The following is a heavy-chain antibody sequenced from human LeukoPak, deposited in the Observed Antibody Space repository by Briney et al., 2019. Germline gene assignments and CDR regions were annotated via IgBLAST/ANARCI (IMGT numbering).Heavy chain of an antibody. J-gene: IGHJ6*03. D-gene: IGHD6-13*01. CDR1: GGTFSSYA. Sequence: SVKVSCKASGGTFSSYAISWVRRAPGQGLEWMGGIIPIFGTANYAQKFQGRVTITADESTSTAYMELSSLRSEDTAVYYCARAGVDSSSWYGFYYYYYMDVWGKGTTVTVSS. CDR2: IIPIFGTA. CDR3: ARAGVDSSSWYGFYYYYYMDV. V-gene: IGHV1-69*13.